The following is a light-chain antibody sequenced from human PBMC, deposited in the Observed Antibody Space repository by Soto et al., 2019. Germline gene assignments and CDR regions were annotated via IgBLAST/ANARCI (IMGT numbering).Light chain of an antibody. Sequence: EIVLAPSQGTLSLSAVERATLSCRASQSVSNNYLAWYQQKPGQAPRLLIYGASNRATGIPDRFSGSGSGTDFTLTISRLEPEDFAVYDCQQYRSSGTFGQGTKVDIK. CDR2: GAS. V-gene: IGKV3-20*01. J-gene: IGKJ1*01. CDR1: QSVSNNY. CDR3: QQYRSSGT.